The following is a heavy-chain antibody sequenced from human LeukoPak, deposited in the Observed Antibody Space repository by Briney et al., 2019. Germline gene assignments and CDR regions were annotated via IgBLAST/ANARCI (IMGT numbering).Heavy chain of an antibody. CDR1: GFTFSSYG. V-gene: IGHV3-30*02. CDR2: IRYDGSNK. D-gene: IGHD3-10*01. Sequence: PGGSLRLSCAASGFTFSSYGMHWVRQAPHKGLEWVAFIRYDGSNKYYADSVKGRFTISRDNSKNTLYLQMNSLRAEDTAVYYCAKDRWGITMVRGFDYWGQGTLVTVSS. J-gene: IGHJ4*02. CDR3: AKDRWGITMVRGFDY.